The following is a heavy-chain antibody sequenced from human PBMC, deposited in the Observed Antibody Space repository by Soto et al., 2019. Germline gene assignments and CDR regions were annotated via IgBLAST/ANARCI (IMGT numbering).Heavy chain of an antibody. CDR1: GFTFSSYS. Sequence: GGSLRLSCAASGFTFSSYSMNWVRQAPGKGLEWVSSISSSSSYIYYADSVKGRFTISRDNAKNSLYLQMNSLRAEDTAVYYCARVGPYSSSWYDLYYFDYWGQGTLVTVSS. V-gene: IGHV3-21*01. CDR2: ISSSSSYI. CDR3: ARVGPYSSSWYDLYYFDY. J-gene: IGHJ4*02. D-gene: IGHD6-13*01.